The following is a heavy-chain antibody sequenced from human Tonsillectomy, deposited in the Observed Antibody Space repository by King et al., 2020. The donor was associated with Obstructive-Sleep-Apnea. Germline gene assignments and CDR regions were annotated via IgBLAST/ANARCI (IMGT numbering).Heavy chain of an antibody. Sequence: VQLVESGGGLVQPGGSLRLSCAASGFTFSSYSMNWVRQAPGKGREWVSYMSISVSDMYYADSVKGRFTLSRDNAKNSLYLQMNSLRPEDTAVFYCARDHNWAFDHWGQGTLVTVSS. CDR2: MSISVSDM. D-gene: IGHD5-24*01. CDR1: GFTFSSYS. V-gene: IGHV3-48*04. J-gene: IGHJ4*02. CDR3: ARDHNWAFDH.